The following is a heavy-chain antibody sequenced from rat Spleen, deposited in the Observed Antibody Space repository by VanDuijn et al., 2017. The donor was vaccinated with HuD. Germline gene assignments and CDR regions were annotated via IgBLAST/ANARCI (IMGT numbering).Heavy chain of an antibody. CDR2: IWTGGST. J-gene: IGHJ2*01. D-gene: IGHD1-7*01. Sequence: QVQLKESGPGLVQPSQTLSLTCTVSGFSLTSYDVHWVRQPPGKGLEWMGVIWTGGSTNYNSAVQSRLSISRDTSKSQVFLKMNSLQTEDTATYYCARDPHTDYWGQGVMVTVSS. CDR1: GFSLTSYD. V-gene: IGHV2-30*01. CDR3: ARDPHTDY.